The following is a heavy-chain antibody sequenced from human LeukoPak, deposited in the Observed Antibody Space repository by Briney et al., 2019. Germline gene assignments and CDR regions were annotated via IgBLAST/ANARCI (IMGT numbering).Heavy chain of an antibody. CDR3: AEAEVTRISDPYH. V-gene: IGHV3-7*01. Sequence: PGGSLRLSCAASGFTFRNYWMSWVRQAPGKGLEWVANIKEDGSEKYYVDSVKGRFTISRDNAKDSLYLQMNSLRVEDTAVYYCAEAEVTRISDPYHRGQGTLVTVSS. CDR1: GFTFRNYW. D-gene: IGHD2-15*01. J-gene: IGHJ1*01. CDR2: IKEDGSEK.